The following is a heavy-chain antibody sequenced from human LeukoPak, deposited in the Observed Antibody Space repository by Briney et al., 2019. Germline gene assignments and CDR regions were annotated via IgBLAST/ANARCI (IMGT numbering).Heavy chain of an antibody. V-gene: IGHV1-2*02. D-gene: IGHD3-16*01. J-gene: IGHJ4*02. CDR2: INPKTGGT. Sequence: ASVKVSCKAPGYTFTDYFIHWVRQAPGQVFEWMGWINPKTGGTNHAQKFQGRLSMTTDTSINTAYMELRGLRPDDTAIYYCAIGRFGSRNFVNCGGQGTVISVSS. CDR3: AIGRFGSRNFVNC. CDR1: GYTFTDYF.